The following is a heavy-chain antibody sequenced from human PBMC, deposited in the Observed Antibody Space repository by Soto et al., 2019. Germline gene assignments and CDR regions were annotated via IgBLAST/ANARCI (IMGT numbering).Heavy chain of an antibody. CDR3: TRDLHRNGWYFITY. Sequence: GGSLRLSCTASGFTFGDYAMSWFRQAPGKGLEWVGFIRSKAYGGTTEYAASVKGRFTISRDDSKSIAYLQMNSLKTEDTAVYYCTRDLHRNGWYFITYWGQGTLVTVSS. J-gene: IGHJ4*02. CDR1: GFTFGDYA. CDR2: IRSKAYGGTT. D-gene: IGHD6-19*01. V-gene: IGHV3-49*03.